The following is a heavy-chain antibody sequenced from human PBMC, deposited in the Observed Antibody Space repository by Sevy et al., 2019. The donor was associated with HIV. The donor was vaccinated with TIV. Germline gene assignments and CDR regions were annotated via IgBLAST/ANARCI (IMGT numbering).Heavy chain of an antibody. CDR3: SRGFSGYDLFPSGFDY. CDR1: GYTFTGYY. V-gene: IGHV1-2*02. D-gene: IGHD5-12*01. CDR2: INTPSGGT. Sequence: ASVKVSCKASGYTFTGYYMNWVRQTPGQGLEWVGWINTPSGGTNYAQKFRGRDTMTRDTSISTAYMEYTRLGSDDTAVFYCSRGFSGYDLFPSGFDYWGQGTLVTVSS. J-gene: IGHJ4*02.